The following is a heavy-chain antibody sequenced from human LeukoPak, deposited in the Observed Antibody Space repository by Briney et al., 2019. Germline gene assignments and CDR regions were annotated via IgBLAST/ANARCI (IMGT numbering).Heavy chain of an antibody. Sequence: ASVKVSCKASGYTFTSYYMHWVRQAPGQGLEWMGIINPSGGSTSYAQKFQGRVTMTRGTSTSTVYMELSSLRSEDTAVYYCARDWRSRYHNGVGDYGLPDYYYYYYMDVWGKGTTVTVSS. J-gene: IGHJ6*03. V-gene: IGHV1-46*01. CDR2: INPSGGST. D-gene: IGHD4-17*01. CDR3: ARDWRSRYHNGVGDYGLPDYYYYYYMDV. CDR1: GYTFTSYY.